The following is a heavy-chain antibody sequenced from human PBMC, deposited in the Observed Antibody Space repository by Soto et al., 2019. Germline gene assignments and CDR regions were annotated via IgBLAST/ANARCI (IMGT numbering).Heavy chain of an antibody. CDR1: GGSISSGGYY. J-gene: IGHJ4*02. D-gene: IGHD6-19*01. Sequence: QVQLQESGPGLVKPSQTLSLTCTVSGGSISSGGYYWSWIRQHPGKGLEWIGYIYYSGSTYYNPSLKSRVTISVETSKNQYPLKLSSGPAGDTAVYYCAGGHLAVDGRRRPSPPPPGSTDYWGQGTLVTVSS. CDR3: AGGHLAVDGRRRPSPPPPGSTDY. CDR2: IYYSGST. V-gene: IGHV4-31*03.